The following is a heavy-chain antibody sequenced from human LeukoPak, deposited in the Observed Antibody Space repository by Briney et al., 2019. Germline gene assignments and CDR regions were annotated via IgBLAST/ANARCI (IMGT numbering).Heavy chain of an antibody. V-gene: IGHV4-31*03. Sequence: SQTLSLTCTVSGGSISSGGYYWSWIRQHPGKGLEWIGYIYYSGSTYYNPSLRSRVTISVDTSKHHFSLKLSSVTAADTAVYYCARDYYYGMDVWGQGTTVTVSS. CDR2: IYYSGST. CDR3: ARDYYYGMDV. CDR1: GGSISSGGYY. J-gene: IGHJ6*02.